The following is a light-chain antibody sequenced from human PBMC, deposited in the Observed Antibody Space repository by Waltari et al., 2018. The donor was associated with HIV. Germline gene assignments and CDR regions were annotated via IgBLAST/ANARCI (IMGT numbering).Light chain of an antibody. CDR3: QSYDSSLRGYV. V-gene: IGLV1-40*01. CDR1: SPITGAAYH. Sequence: QSVLTQPTSVSGAPGQRVTISCTGCSPITGAAYHVHCYQHLPGTAPKLLIYGNNNRPSGVPDRFSGSKSGTSASLAITGLQAEDDADYYCQSYDSSLRGYVFGTGTKVTVL. J-gene: IGLJ1*01. CDR2: GNN.